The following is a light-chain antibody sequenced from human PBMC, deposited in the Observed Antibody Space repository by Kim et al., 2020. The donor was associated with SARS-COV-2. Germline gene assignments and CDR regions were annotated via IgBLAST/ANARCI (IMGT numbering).Light chain of an antibody. CDR1: SSDVGANNY. CDR2: DVN. CDR3: SSYTSSNTLV. J-gene: IGLJ3*02. V-gene: IGLV2-14*03. Sequence: GQSITISCTGTSSDVGANNYVSWYQHHPGKAPKFMIYDVNKRPSGVSDRFSGSKSGNTASLTISGLQAEDEADYYCSSYTSSNTLVFGGGTKVTVL.